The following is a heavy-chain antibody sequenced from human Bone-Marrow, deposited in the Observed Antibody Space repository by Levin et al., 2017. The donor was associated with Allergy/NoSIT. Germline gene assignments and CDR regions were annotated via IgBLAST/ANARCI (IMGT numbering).Heavy chain of an antibody. V-gene: IGHV4-34*01. J-gene: IGHJ4*02. CDR1: GGSFSGYY. D-gene: IGHD3-3*01. CDR2: INHSGST. CDR3: ARGCITIFGVVIQNYFDY. Sequence: SETLSLTCAVYGGSFSGYYWSWIRQPPGKGLEWIGEINHSGSTNYNPSLKSRVTISVDTSKNQFSLKLSSVTAADTAVYYCARGCITIFGVVIQNYFDYWGQGTLVTVSS.